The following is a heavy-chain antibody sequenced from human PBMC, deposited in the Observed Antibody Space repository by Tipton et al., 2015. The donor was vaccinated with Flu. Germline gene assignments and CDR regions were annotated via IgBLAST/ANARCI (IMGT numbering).Heavy chain of an antibody. D-gene: IGHD2-21*01. CDR2: INQDESVK. CDR3: ARDTGRHADGGDYYFPYFDY. V-gene: IGHV3-7*01. Sequence: SLRLSCAASGFTFSSYWMGWVRQAPGKGLEWLANINQDESVKNYVDSVKGRFTISRDNAKNSLFLQLNSLRAEDTAVYYCARDTGRHADGGDYYFPYFDYWGQGALVTVSS. CDR1: GFTFSSYW. J-gene: IGHJ4*02.